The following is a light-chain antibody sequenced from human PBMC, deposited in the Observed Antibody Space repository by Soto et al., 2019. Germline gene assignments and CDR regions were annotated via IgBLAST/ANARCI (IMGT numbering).Light chain of an antibody. Sequence: DIVVTQSPATLSASPGERVTLSCRASQFVSSNYLAWYQQKPGQAPRLLIYGASSRATGIPDRFSGSGSATDFTLTISRLEPEDFAVYYCQRYGTSPPLTFGGGTKVDI. CDR3: QRYGTSPPLT. CDR2: GAS. CDR1: QFVSSNY. V-gene: IGKV3-20*01. J-gene: IGKJ4*01.